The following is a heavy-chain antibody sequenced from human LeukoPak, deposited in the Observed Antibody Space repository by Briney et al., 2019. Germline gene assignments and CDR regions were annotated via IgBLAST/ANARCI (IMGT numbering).Heavy chain of an antibody. Sequence: SETLSLTCTVSGGPINSYYWSWIRRPPGKGLEWIGYIYHRGSTNYNSSLKSRVSISVDTSKNQFYLKLTSVTAADTAVYYCARLDSGYGKYYFDYWGQGTLVTVSS. D-gene: IGHD5-12*01. V-gene: IGHV4-59*08. CDR2: IYHRGST. J-gene: IGHJ4*02. CDR3: ARLDSGYGKYYFDY. CDR1: GGPINSYY.